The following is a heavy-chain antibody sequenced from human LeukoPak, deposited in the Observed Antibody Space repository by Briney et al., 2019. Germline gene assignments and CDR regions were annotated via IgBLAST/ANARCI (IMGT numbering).Heavy chain of an antibody. V-gene: IGHV4-39*01. Sequence: SETLSLTCTVSGGSISSSSYYWGWIRQPPGKGLEWIGSIYYSGSTYYNPSLKSRVTISVDTSKNQFSLKLSSVTAADTAVYYCASTIFGVVGSAVWWGQGTLVTVSS. CDR2: IYYSGST. CDR3: ASTIFGVVGSAVW. D-gene: IGHD3-3*01. CDR1: GGSISSSSYY. J-gene: IGHJ4*02.